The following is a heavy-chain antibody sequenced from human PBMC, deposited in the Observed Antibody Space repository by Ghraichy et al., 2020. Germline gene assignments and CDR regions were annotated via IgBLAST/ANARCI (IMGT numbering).Heavy chain of an antibody. J-gene: IGHJ6*02. V-gene: IGHV3-15*01. D-gene: IGHD5-12*01. CDR2: IKSKTDGGTT. CDR1: GFTFSNAW. Sequence: GGSLRLSCAASGFTFSNAWMSWVRQAPGKGLEWVGRIKSKTDGGTTDYAAPVKGRFTISRDDSKNTLYLQMNSLKTEDTAVYYCTTEPEGRGYSGRPGYYYGMDVWGQGTTVTVSS. CDR3: TTEPEGRGYSGRPGYYYGMDV.